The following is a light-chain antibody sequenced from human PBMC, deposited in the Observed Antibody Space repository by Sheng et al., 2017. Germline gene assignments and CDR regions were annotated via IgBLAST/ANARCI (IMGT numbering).Light chain of an antibody. CDR2: KAS. J-gene: IGKJ4*01. V-gene: IGKV1-5*03. Sequence: DIQMTQSPSALSASVGDRVTLTCRASQSISVWLAWYQQKPGKAPNLLIYKASSLESGVPSRFSGSGSGTEFTLTISSLQPDDFATYYCQQYNSYPLAFGGGTKVEIK. CDR3: QQYNSYPLA. CDR1: QSISVW.